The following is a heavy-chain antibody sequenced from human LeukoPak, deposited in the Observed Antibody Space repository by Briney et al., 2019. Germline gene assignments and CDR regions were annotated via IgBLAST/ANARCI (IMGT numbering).Heavy chain of an antibody. Sequence: GGSLRLSCAASGFTFSDYNMRWIRQAPGKGLEWVSSISRSGSTKYYADSVKGRFTISRDNAKNSLFLQMNSLRAEDSAVYSCARASKHPSGYEIPYYYYYMDVWGKGTTVTVSS. D-gene: IGHD5-12*01. J-gene: IGHJ6*03. CDR3: ARASKHPSGYEIPYYYYYMDV. V-gene: IGHV3-11*04. CDR1: GFTFSDYN. CDR2: ISRSGSTK.